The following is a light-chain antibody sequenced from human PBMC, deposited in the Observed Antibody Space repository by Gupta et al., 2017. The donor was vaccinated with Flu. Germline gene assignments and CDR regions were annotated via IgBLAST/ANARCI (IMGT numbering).Light chain of an antibody. Sequence: FVMTQSPDSLAVSLGERTTINCKSSQSVLYSSNNKNYLAWYQQKPGQPPKLLIYWASTRESGVPDRFSGSGSGTDFTLTSSTLQAEDVAVYYCQQYYITPYTFGQGTKLEIK. J-gene: IGKJ2*01. CDR1: QSVLYSSNNKNY. V-gene: IGKV4-1*01. CDR3: QQYYITPYT. CDR2: WAS.